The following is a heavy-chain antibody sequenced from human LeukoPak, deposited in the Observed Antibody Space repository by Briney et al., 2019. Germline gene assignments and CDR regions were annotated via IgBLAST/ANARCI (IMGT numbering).Heavy chain of an antibody. J-gene: IGHJ4*02. V-gene: IGHV4-34*01. CDR2: INHSGST. CDR3: ADLSSTSPY. CDR1: GGSFSGYY. Sequence: SETLSLTCAVYGGSFSGYYWSWIRQPPGKGLEWIGEINHSGSTNYNPSLKSRVTISVDTSKNQFSLKLSSVTAADTAVYYCADLSSTSPYWGQGTLVTVSS. D-gene: IGHD2-2*01.